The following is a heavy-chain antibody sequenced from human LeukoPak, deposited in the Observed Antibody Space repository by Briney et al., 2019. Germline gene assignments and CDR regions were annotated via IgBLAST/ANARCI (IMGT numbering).Heavy chain of an antibody. Sequence: GGSLRLSCAASGFTFSSYGMSWVRQAPGKRLEWVSGISVSGDSTYYADSVKGRFTISRDNSKNTLYLQMNSLRAEDTAVYYCAKSMIRGVNDAFDIWGQGTMVTVSS. V-gene: IGHV3-23*01. CDR3: AKSMIRGVNDAFDI. J-gene: IGHJ3*02. D-gene: IGHD3-10*01. CDR1: GFTFSSYG. CDR2: ISVSGDST.